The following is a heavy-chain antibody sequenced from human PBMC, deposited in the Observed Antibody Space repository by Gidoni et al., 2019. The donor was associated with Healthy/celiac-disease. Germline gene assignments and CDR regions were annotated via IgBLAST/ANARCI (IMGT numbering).Heavy chain of an antibody. Sequence: QVQLVESGGGVVQPGRSLRLSCAASGCTFSSYGRHWVRKAPGKGLEWVAVIRYDGSNKYYADSVKGRFTIARDNSKNTLYLQMNSLRAEDTAVYYCAREKTRHIYYYYGMDVWGQGTTVTVSS. J-gene: IGHJ6*02. CDR3: AREKTRHIYYYYGMDV. V-gene: IGHV3-33*01. CDR1: GCTFSSYG. D-gene: IGHD2-21*01. CDR2: IRYDGSNK.